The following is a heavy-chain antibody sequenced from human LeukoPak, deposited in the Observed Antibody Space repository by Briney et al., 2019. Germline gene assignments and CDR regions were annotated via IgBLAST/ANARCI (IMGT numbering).Heavy chain of an antibody. CDR1: SGSISSSSYY. CDR2: IYYSGST. D-gene: IGHD6-19*01. CDR3: ARSGIAVAGQFDY. V-gene: IGHV4-39*07. J-gene: IGHJ4*02. Sequence: PSETLSLTCTVSSGSISSSSYYWGWIRQPPGKGLEWIGSIYYSGSTYYNPSLKSRVTISVDTSKNQFFLKLSSVTAADTAVYYCARSGIAVAGQFDYWGQGTLVTVSS.